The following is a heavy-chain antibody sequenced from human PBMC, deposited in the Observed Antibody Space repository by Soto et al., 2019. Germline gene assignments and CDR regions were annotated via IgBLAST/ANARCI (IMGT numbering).Heavy chain of an antibody. CDR2: IYYSGST. J-gene: IGHJ3*02. V-gene: IGHV4-39*01. CDR3: ARLRIGYCSGGSCYPSI. CDR1: GGSTSISSYY. Sequence: PSETLSLTCTVSGGSTSISSYYWCWIRQPPGKGLEWIGSIYYSGSTYYNPSLKSRVTISVDTSKNQFSLKLSSVTAADTAVYYCARLRIGYCSGGSCYPSIWGQGTMVTVSS. D-gene: IGHD2-15*01.